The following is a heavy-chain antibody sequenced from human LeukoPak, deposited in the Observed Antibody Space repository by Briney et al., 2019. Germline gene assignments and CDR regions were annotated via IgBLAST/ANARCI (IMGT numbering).Heavy chain of an antibody. CDR2: IYYSGST. CDR3: ASNIAVAGHSRFDY. CDR1: GGSISNSNYY. J-gene: IGHJ4*02. V-gene: IGHV4-39*02. D-gene: IGHD6-19*01. Sequence: PSETLSLTCAVSGGSISNSNYYWAWIRQPPGKGLEWIGSIYYSGSTYYNPSLKRRVTISVDTSKKHFSLRLSSVTAADTAVYYCASNIAVAGHSRFDYWGQGTLVTVSS.